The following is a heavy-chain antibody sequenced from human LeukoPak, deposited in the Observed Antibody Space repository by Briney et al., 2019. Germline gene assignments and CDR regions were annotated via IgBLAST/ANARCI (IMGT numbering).Heavy chain of an antibody. J-gene: IGHJ4*02. D-gene: IGHD1-26*01. CDR1: GASFSGYY. Sequence: KPSETLSLTCAVYGASFSGYYKTWIRQSPGEGLEWIGEVTHNGKSNYNPSLKSRVTISVDTSRNQFSLRLTCVTAADAGVYYCVLGRWEPTGSYWGQGTLVAISS. V-gene: IGHV4-34*01. CDR3: VLGRWEPTGSY. CDR2: VTHNGKS.